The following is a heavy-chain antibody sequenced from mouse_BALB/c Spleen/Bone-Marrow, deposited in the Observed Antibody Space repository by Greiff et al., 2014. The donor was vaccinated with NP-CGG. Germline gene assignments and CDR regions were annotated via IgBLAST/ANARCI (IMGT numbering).Heavy chain of an antibody. CDR2: IRNKANGYTT. Sequence: DVMLVESGGGLVQPGGSLRLSCATSGFTFTDYYMSWVRQPPRKALEWLGFIRNKANGYTTEYSASVKGRFTISRDNSQSILHLQMNTLRAEDSATYYCARDKNYGSYWYFDVWGAGTTVTVSS. CDR1: GFTFTDYY. V-gene: IGHV7-3*02. J-gene: IGHJ1*01. D-gene: IGHD2-1*01. CDR3: ARDKNYGSYWYFDV.